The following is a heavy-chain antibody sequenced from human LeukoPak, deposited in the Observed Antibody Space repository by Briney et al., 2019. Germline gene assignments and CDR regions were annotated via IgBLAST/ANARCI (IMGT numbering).Heavy chain of an antibody. CDR3: ARGPSEPYDAFDI. J-gene: IGHJ3*02. CDR2: IYHSGST. V-gene: IGHV4-30-2*01. Sequence: SETLSLTCTVSNASMINSDFYWSWIRQPPGKGLECIGYIYHSGSTYYNPSLKSRVTISVDRSKNQFSLKLSSVTAADTAVYYCARGPSEPYDAFDIWGQGTMVTVSS. CDR1: NASMINSDFY.